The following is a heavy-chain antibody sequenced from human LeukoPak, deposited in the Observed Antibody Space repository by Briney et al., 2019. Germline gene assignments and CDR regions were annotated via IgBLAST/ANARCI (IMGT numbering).Heavy chain of an antibody. V-gene: IGHV1-69*13. J-gene: IGHJ3*02. CDR3: ARGLHYYDSSGYYPHDAFDI. D-gene: IGHD3-22*01. Sequence: GAAVKVSCKASGGTFSSYAISWVRQAPGQGLEWMGGIIPIFGTANYAQKFQGRVTITADESTSTAYMELSSLRSEDTAVYYCARGLHYYDSSGYYPHDAFDIWGQGTLVTVSS. CDR2: IIPIFGTA. CDR1: GGTFSSYA.